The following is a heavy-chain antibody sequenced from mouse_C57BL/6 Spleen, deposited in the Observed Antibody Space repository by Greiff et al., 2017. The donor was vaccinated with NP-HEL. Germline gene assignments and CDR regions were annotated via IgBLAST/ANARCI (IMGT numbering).Heavy chain of an antibody. V-gene: IGHV1-42*01. CDR1: GYSFTGYY. J-gene: IGHJ4*01. CDR2: INPSTGGT. D-gene: IGHD4-1*01. CDR3: ARFDWDLYYAMDY. Sequence: EVQLQQSGPELVKPGASVKISCKASGYSFTGYYMNWVKQSPEKSLEWIGEINPSTGGTTYNQKFKAKATLTVDKSSSTAYMQLKSLTSEDSAVYYCARFDWDLYYAMDYWGQGTSVTVSS.